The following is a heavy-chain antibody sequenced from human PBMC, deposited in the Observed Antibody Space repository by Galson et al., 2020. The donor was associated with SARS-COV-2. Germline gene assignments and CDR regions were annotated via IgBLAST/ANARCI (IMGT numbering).Heavy chain of an antibody. CDR2: IHYRGST. D-gene: IGHD2-15*01. V-gene: IGHV4-39*01. CDR3: ARRGETVGVVQ. J-gene: IGHJ4*02. Sequence: LETLSLTCSVSGGSISTRSYYWGWIRQPPGGGLDWIGSIHYRGSTSYSPSLNGRLTMSVDTSKNQFSLKLNSVTAADTAVYYWARRGETVGVVQWGQGNLVTVSS. CDR1: GGSISTRSYY.